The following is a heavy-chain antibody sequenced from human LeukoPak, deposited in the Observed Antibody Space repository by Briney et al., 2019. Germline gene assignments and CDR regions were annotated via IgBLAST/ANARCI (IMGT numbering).Heavy chain of an antibody. CDR3: ARVDDSSSWYGEDY. Sequence: GGSLRLSCAASGFTFSSYAMNWVRQAPGKGLEWVSSISSSSSYIYYSDSVRGRFTISRDNAKNSLYLQMNSLRAEDTAVYYCARVDDSSSWYGEDYWGQRTLVTVSS. CDR2: ISSSSSYI. CDR1: GFTFSSYA. D-gene: IGHD6-13*01. J-gene: IGHJ4*02. V-gene: IGHV3-21*01.